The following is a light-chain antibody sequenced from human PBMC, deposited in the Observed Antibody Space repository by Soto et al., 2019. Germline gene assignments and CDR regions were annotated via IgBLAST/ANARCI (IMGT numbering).Light chain of an antibody. J-gene: IGKJ1*01. Sequence: EIVMTQSPATLSVSPGDSATLSCRASQSVDNDLAWYQQKPGQPPRLLIYDASTRATGIPARFSGSQSGTDFTLTISSLEPEDFAVYYCQQRSNWPWTFGQGTKVDIK. CDR3: QQRSNWPWT. CDR1: QSVDND. V-gene: IGKV3-11*01. CDR2: DAS.